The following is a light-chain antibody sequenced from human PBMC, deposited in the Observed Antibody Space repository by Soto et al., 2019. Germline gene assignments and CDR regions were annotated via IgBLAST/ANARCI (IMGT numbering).Light chain of an antibody. CDR3: QHHGESPF. J-gene: IGKJ4*01. Sequence: EIVLTQSPGTLSLSPGERATLSCRATESVSGNYLAWYQQKPGQPPRLLIYDASSRATAIPDRFSGSGSGTDFSLTISRLEPEDFAVYYCQHHGESPFFGGGTKVEIK. CDR2: DAS. V-gene: IGKV3-20*01. CDR1: ESVSGNY.